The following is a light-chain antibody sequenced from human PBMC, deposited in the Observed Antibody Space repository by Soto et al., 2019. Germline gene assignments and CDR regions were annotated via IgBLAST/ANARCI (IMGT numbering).Light chain of an antibody. V-gene: IGKV1-5*01. CDR3: QQYSSYWT. CDR2: DAS. J-gene: IGKJ1*01. CDR1: QSIGSW. Sequence: RLTQSPSTLPASVGDRVTITCRASQSIGSWLAWYQQKPGKAPKLLISDASSLKSGVPSRFSGSGSGTEFTLIISSLQPDDFATYYCQQYSSYWTFGQGTKVEV.